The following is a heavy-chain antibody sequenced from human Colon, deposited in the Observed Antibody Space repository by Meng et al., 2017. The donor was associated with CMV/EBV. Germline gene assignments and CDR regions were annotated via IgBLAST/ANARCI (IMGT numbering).Heavy chain of an antibody. CDR3: VREADYTTSRSFDS. J-gene: IGHJ4*02. V-gene: IGHV4-34*01. D-gene: IGHD2-2*02. Sequence: SETLSLTCAVYGGSLRGYSWSCVRQPPGQGLEWIAEINHSGTTNYNPSLKSRVTISVDTSNNQFSLQMTSVTAADTATYYCVREADYTTSRSFDSWGQGAQVTVSS. CDR1: GGSLRGYS. CDR2: INHSGTT.